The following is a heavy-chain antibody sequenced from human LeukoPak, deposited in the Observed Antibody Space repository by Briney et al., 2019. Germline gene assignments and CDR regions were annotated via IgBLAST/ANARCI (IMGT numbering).Heavy chain of an antibody. CDR2: ISNSGDIR. Sequence: GGSLRLSCVVSGFSFSDYEMAWVRQAPGMGLKWISYISNSGDIRRYADAVKGRFAISRDNAKNSVSLQMNSLRADDTGLYFCAGVLQYSGSYGDWGQGTLVTVSS. D-gene: IGHD1-26*01. V-gene: IGHV3-48*03. CDR3: AGVLQYSGSYGD. J-gene: IGHJ4*02. CDR1: GFSFSDYE.